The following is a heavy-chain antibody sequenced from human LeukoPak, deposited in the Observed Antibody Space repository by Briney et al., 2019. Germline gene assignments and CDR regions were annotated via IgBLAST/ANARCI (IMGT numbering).Heavy chain of an antibody. Sequence: PAPTLSLPCTVAGGSVSRGCYYWSWLRQHPGKGLEWIGYIYYSGSTYYHPSLKSRVTISVDTSKNQFSLKLSSVTAADTAVYYCAREATTVTSTGFDYWGQGTLVTVSS. J-gene: IGHJ4*02. CDR3: AREATTVTSTGFDY. CDR1: GGSVSRGCYY. V-gene: IGHV4-31*03. CDR2: IYYSGST. D-gene: IGHD4-17*01.